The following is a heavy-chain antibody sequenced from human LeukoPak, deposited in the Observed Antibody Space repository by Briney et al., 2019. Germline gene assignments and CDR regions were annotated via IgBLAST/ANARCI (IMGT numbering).Heavy chain of an antibody. CDR3: VRATDSSGCCTFDY. Sequence: GGSLRLSCAASGFTVSSNYMSWVRQAPGKGLEWVSIIYSGGTTYYADSVKGRFTISRDNSKNTLFLQMDSLRPEDTAVYYCVRATDSSGCCTFDYWGQGTLVTVSS. V-gene: IGHV3-53*01. J-gene: IGHJ4*02. D-gene: IGHD6-19*01. CDR2: IYSGGTT. CDR1: GFTVSSNY.